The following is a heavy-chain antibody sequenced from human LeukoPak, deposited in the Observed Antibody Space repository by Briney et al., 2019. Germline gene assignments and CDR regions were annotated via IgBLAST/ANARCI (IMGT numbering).Heavy chain of an antibody. V-gene: IGHV3-33*01. D-gene: IGHD2-2*01. CDR3: ARPYCSRTDCYADAFDV. CDR1: GFTFSSYA. CDR2: IWYDGSNE. J-gene: IGHJ3*01. Sequence: GRSLRLSCAASGFTFSSYAMHSVRQAPGKGLEWVPVIWYDGSNENYGDSVKGRFTITRDNSKTTLYLQMSSLRAEDTAVYYCARPYCSRTDCYADAFDVWGQGTMVTVSS.